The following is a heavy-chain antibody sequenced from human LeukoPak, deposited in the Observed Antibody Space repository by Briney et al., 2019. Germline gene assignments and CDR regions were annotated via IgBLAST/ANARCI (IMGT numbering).Heavy chain of an antibody. CDR2: IKQDGSEK. V-gene: IGHV3-7*03. CDR1: GFTFSRYL. D-gene: IGHD3-9*01. J-gene: IGHJ6*02. CDR3: ARDRSLTGWDV. Sequence: PGGSLRLSCAASGFTFSRYLMSWVRQAPGKGLEWVANIKQDGSEKNYVESVKGRFTISRDNAKNSLYLQMNSLRAEDTAVYYCARDRSLTGWDVWGQGTTVTVSS.